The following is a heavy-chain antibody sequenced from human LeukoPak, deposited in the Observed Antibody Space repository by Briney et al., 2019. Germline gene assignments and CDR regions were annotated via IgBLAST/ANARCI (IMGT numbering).Heavy chain of an antibody. V-gene: IGHV1-2*02. Sequence: ASVKVSCKASGYTFTAYYMHWVRQAPGEGLEWMGWINPNSGDTYYAQKFQGRVSMTRDTSISTAYMEVSTDDTAVYYCARDVWGHQYYALDVWGQGTTVTVSS. CDR1: GYTFTAYY. J-gene: IGHJ6*02. CDR2: INPNSGDT. CDR3: ARDVWGHQYYALDV. D-gene: IGHD3-16*01.